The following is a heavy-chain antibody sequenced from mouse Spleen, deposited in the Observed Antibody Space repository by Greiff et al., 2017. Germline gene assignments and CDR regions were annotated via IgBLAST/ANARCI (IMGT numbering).Heavy chain of an antibody. CDR2: ISYDGSN. CDR3: ARGTGPFDF. D-gene: IGHD4-1*01. J-gene: IGHJ2*01. Sequence: VQLQQSGPGLVKPSQSLSLTCSVTGYSITSGYYWNWIRHFPGNKLEWMGYISYDGSNNYNPSLKNRISITRDTSENQFFLKLTSVTTEDTATYYCARGTGPFDFWGQGSTLTVSS. V-gene: IGHV3-6*01. CDR1: GYSITSGYY.